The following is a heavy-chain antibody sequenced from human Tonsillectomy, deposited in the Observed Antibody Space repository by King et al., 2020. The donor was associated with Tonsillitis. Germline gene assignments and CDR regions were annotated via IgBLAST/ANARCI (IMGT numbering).Heavy chain of an antibody. J-gene: IGHJ2*01. D-gene: IGHD3-22*01. CDR1: GFTFSTYG. CDR3: AKDRGGLYDTSGYSNCYFDL. Sequence: QLVQSGGGVVQPGGSLRLSCAASGFTFSTYGMHWVRQAPGKGLEWVAFIRYDGSNKYYADSVKGRLTISRDNSKNTLYLQMNSLRAVDTAVYYCAKDRGGLYDTSGYSNCYFDLWGRGTLVTVSS. V-gene: IGHV3-30*02. CDR2: IRYDGSNK.